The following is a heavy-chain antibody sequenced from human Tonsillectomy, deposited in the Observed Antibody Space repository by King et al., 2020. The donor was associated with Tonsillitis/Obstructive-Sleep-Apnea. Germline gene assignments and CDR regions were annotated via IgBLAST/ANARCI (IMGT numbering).Heavy chain of an antibody. V-gene: IGHV3-30*04. CDR3: ATYVSSGYY. CDR1: GFTFSSYA. CDR2: ISYDGSKK. J-gene: IGHJ4*02. D-gene: IGHD3-22*01. Sequence: VQLVESGGGVVQPGRSLRLSCAASGFTFSSYAMHWVRQAPGKGLEWVAPISYDGSKKYYADSVKGRFTISRDNSKNTLYLQMNSLRAEDTAVYYCATYVSSGYYWGQGTLVTVSS.